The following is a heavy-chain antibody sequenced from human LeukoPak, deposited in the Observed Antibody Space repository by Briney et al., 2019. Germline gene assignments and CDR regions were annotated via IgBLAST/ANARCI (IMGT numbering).Heavy chain of an antibody. J-gene: IGHJ3*02. CDR2: FDPEDSET. Sequence: GASVKASCKVSGCTLTELSMHWVRQAPGKGLEWMGGFDPEDSETIYAQKFQGRVTMTEDTSTDTAYMELSSLRSEDTAVYYCATATFSIMVPGAFDIWGQGTMVTVSS. D-gene: IGHD2-8*01. CDR1: GCTLTELS. V-gene: IGHV1-24*01. CDR3: ATATFSIMVPGAFDI.